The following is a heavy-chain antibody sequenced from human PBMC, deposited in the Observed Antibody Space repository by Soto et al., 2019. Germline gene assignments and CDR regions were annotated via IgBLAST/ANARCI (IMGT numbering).Heavy chain of an antibody. J-gene: IGHJ4*02. V-gene: IGHV1-3*01. D-gene: IGHD3-9*01. Sequence: KFQGRVTITRDTSASTAYMELSSLRSEDTAVYYCAREDYDILPGFMDYWGQGTLVTVSS. CDR3: AREDYDILPGFMDY.